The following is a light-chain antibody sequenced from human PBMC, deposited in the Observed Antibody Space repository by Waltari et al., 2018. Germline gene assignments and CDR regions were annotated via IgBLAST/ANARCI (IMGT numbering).Light chain of an antibody. J-gene: IGLJ3*02. CDR2: DVN. Sequence: HSALAQPASVSGSAGQSITISCTGTSSDVGGYNYVCWYQQHPGKAPRLMIYDVNNRPSGVSNRFSGSKSGNTASLTISGLQAEDEADYYCSSFTRTNSWVFGGGTKLTVL. CDR3: SSFTRTNSWV. CDR1: SSDVGGYNY. V-gene: IGLV2-14*03.